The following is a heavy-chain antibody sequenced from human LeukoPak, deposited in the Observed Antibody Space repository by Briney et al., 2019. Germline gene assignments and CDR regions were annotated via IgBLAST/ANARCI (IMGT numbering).Heavy chain of an antibody. CDR2: INHSGST. J-gene: IGHJ6*03. CDR1: SESFSGYY. Sequence: SETLSLTCAVYSESFSGYYWSWIRQPPGKGLEWIGEINHSGSTNYNPSLKSRVTVSVDTSKNQFSLKLSSVTAADTAVYYCARSGIAALVAYYYYMDVWGKGTTVTVSS. D-gene: IGHD6-6*01. CDR3: ARSGIAALVAYYYYMDV. V-gene: IGHV4-34*01.